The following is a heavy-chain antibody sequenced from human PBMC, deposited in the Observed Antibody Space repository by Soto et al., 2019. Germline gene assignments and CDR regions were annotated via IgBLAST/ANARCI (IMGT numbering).Heavy chain of an antibody. D-gene: IGHD2-21*01. CDR2: VYYSGGA. J-gene: IGHJ5*01. V-gene: IGHV4-39*01. CDR1: GVSIHNSHSF. CDR3: GRVVEGATRHTDFDS. Sequence: SETLSLTCAVSGVSIHNSHSFWGWIRQPPGKGLEFIANVYYSGGAHYNPSFKSRVTISVDTATNQVSLRMSSVTAADTAVYFCGRVVEGATRHTDFDSWGQGTLVTVS.